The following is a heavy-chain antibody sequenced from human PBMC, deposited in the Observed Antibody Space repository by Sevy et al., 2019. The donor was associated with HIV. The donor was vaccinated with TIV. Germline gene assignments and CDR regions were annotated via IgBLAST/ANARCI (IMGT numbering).Heavy chain of an antibody. Sequence: GGSLRLSCAASGFTFSSYAMSWVRQAPGKGLEWVSAISGSGGSTYYADSVKGRFTISRDNSKNTLYLQMNSLTAEDTAVYYCARLITMVRGVTAKQLDYWGQGTLVTVSS. J-gene: IGHJ4*02. CDR2: ISGSGGST. CDR3: ARLITMVRGVTAKQLDY. V-gene: IGHV3-23*01. D-gene: IGHD3-10*01. CDR1: GFTFSSYA.